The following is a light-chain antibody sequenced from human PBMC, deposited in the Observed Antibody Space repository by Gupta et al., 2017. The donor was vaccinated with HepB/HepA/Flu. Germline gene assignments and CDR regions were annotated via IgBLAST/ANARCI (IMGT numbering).Light chain of an antibody. Sequence: DIQMTQSPSSLSASVGDRVTITCRASQNINTYLNWYQQKQGKAPKLLIYGASRWESGVPSRFSGGGSGTDFTLIISRLQSEDFATYYCQQSDNFPQTFGQGTKVEIK. CDR1: QNINTY. CDR3: QQSDNFPQT. J-gene: IGKJ1*01. V-gene: IGKV1-39*01. CDR2: GAS.